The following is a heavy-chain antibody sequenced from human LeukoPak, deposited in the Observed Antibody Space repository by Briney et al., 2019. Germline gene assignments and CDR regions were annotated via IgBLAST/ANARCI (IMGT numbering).Heavy chain of an antibody. V-gene: IGHV4-4*07. D-gene: IGHD3-16*01. CDR1: GGSISGYF. CDR3: ARKRKGAYDFDC. Sequence: KPSETLSLTCTVSGGSISGYFWSWIRQPAGKGLEWIGRIYASGSTNYNPSLDSRVTMSVDTSNNQFSLKLTSVTATDTAVYYCARKRKGAYDFDCWGQGTLVTVSS. CDR2: IYASGST. J-gene: IGHJ4*02.